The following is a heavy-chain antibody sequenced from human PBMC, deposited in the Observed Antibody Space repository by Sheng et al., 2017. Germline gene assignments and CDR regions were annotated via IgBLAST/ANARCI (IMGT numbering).Heavy chain of an antibody. CDR2: IMPMLGAP. CDR3: ARDLGYIYGYHYYDP. V-gene: IGHV1-69*13. J-gene: IGHJ5*02. D-gene: IGHD5-18*01. CDR1: VGSLSNYI. Sequence: QVHLVQSGAEVKKPGSSVKVSCKGSVGSLSNYIISWMRQAPGQGFEWMGGIMPMLGAPNYAQKFQGRVTMTADESTNTVYMELSSLRYDDTGIYYCARDLGYIYGYHYYDPWGQGTLVTVTS.